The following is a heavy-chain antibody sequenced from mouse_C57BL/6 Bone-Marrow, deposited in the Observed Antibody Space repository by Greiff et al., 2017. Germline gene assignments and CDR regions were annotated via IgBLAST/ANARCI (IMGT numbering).Heavy chain of an antibody. D-gene: IGHD1-1*01. CDR1: GYAFSSYW. CDR2: IYPGDGDT. CDR3: ARGGYGSSYWYFDG. V-gene: IGHV1-80*01. J-gene: IGHJ1*03. Sequence: QVQLQQSGAELVKPGASVKISCKASGYAFSSYWMNWVKQRPGKGLEWIGQIYPGDGDTNYNGKFKGKATLTADKSSSTAYMQLSILTYEDSAVYFCARGGYGSSYWYFDGWGTGTTVTVSS.